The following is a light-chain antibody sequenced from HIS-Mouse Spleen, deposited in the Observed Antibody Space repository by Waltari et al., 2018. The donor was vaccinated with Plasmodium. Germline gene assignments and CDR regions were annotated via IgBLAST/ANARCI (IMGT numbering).Light chain of an antibody. J-gene: IGLJ3*02. V-gene: IGLV2-23*01. Sequence: QSALTQPAPVSGSPGQAITISCTGTSRDVGSYNLVPWYQQHPGKAPQLMIYEGSKRPSGVSNRFSGSKSGNTASLTISGLQAEDEADYYCCSYAGSSTNWVFGGGTKLTVL. CDR3: CSYAGSSTNWV. CDR2: EGS. CDR1: SRDVGSYNL.